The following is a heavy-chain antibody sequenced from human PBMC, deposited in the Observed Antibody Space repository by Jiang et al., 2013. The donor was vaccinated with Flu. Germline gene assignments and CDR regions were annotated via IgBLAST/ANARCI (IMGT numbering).Heavy chain of an antibody. CDR3: ARDRKKDYDLLTGFEYYYYYAMDV. J-gene: IGHJ6*02. CDR1: GYTFTSYG. V-gene: IGHV1-18*01. D-gene: IGHD3-9*01. Sequence: GAEVKKPGASVKVSCKASGYTFTSYGISWVRQAPGQGLEWMGWISAYNGYTNYAQKFQGRVTMTTDTPTNTAYMELRSLRPDDTAVYYCARDRKKDYDLLTGFEYYYYYAMDVWGHGTTVTVSS. CDR2: ISAYNGYT.